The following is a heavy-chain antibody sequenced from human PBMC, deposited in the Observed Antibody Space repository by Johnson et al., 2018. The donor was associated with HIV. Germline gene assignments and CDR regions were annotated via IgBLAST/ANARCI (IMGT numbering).Heavy chain of an antibody. D-gene: IGHD3-16*02. Sequence: VQLVESGGGLVQPGRSLRLSCAASGFTFDDYAMHWVRQAPGKGLEWVSGIRWNSGSIGYADSVKGRFTISRDNTKNSLYLQMNSLRAEDTALYYCARGSIMITFGGVIPDAFDIWGQGTLVIVS. CDR3: ARGSIMITFGGVIPDAFDI. V-gene: IGHV3-9*01. CDR1: GFTFDDYA. CDR2: IRWNSGSI. J-gene: IGHJ3*02.